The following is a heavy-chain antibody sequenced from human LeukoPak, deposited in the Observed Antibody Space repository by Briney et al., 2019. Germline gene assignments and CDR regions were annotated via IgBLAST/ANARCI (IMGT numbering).Heavy chain of an antibody. D-gene: IGHD3-10*01. J-gene: IGHJ4*02. V-gene: IGHV3-7*01. CDR1: GFTFSSYW. CDR2: IKYDGSEK. CDR3: AGRSGSFDY. Sequence: PGGSLRLSCAASGFTFSSYWMTWVRQAPGKGLEWVANIKYDGSEKYYVDSVKGRFIISRDNARNSLYLQIYSLRAEDTAVYYCAGRSGSFDYWGQGTLVTVSS.